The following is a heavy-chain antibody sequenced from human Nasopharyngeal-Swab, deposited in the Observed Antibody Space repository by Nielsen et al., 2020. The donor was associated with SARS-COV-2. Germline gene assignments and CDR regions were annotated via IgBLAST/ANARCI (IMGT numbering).Heavy chain of an antibody. CDR3: ARTVTRWNYYFDY. D-gene: IGHD4-17*01. V-gene: IGHV3-30*03. CDR2: ISYDGSNK. J-gene: IGHJ4*02. CDR1: GFTFSSYG. Sequence: LKISCAASGFTFSSYGMHWVRQAPGKGLEWVAVISYDGSNKYYADSVKGRFTISRDNSKNTLYLQMNSLRAEDTAVYYCARTVTRWNYYFDYWGQGTLVTVSS.